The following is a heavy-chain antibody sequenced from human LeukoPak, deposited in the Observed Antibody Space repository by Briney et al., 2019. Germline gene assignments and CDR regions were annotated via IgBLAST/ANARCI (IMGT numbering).Heavy chain of an antibody. CDR2: ISYDGSNK. V-gene: IGHV3-30*03. Sequence: PGESLRLSCAASGFTFSSHGMHWVRQAPGKGLEWVAVISYDGSNKYYADSVKGRFTISRDNSKNTLYLQMNSLRAEDTAVYYCATHYYDSSGYNDYWGQGTLVTVSS. CDR1: GFTFSSHG. CDR3: ATHYYDSSGYNDY. J-gene: IGHJ4*02. D-gene: IGHD3-22*01.